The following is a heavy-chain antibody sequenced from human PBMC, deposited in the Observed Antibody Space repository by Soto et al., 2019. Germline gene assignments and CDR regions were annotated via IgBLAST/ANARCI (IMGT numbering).Heavy chain of an antibody. CDR1: SDSISSYY. D-gene: IGHD6-19*01. CDR2: VHYNGNT. CDR3: ARELGSSGWPFAF. Sequence: SETLSLTCSVSSDSISSYYWTWIRQPPGKGLEWLGFVHYNGNTNYNPSLKSRVTISLDTSKNHFSLRLSSVTAADTAVYYCARELGSSGWPFAFRGKGILVTVSS. V-gene: IGHV4-59*01. J-gene: IGHJ4*02.